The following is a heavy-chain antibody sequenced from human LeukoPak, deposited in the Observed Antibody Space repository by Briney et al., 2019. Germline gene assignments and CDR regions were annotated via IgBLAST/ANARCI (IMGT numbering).Heavy chain of an antibody. CDR3: AREKGYDSSGYYEGFDY. D-gene: IGHD3-22*01. J-gene: IGHJ4*02. V-gene: IGHV1-2*02. CDR2: INPNSGGT. CDR1: GYTFTGYY. Sequence: ASVTVSCKASGYTFTGYYMHWVRQAPGQGLEWMGWINPNSGGTNYAQKFQGRVTMTRDTSISTAYMELSRLRSDDTAVYYCAREKGYDSSGYYEGFDYWGQGTLVTVSS.